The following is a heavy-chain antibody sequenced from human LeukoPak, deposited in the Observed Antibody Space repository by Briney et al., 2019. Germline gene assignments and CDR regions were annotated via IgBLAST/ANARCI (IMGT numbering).Heavy chain of an antibody. Sequence: GASVKVSCKASGYTFTSYDINWVRQATGQGLEWMGWMNPNSGNTGYAQKFQGRVTITRNTSISTAYMELSSLRSEDTAVYYCARGLRYQLLSGKRRYNWFDPWGQGTLVTVSS. CDR1: GYTFTSYD. D-gene: IGHD2-2*01. CDR3: ARGLRYQLLSGKRRYNWFDP. V-gene: IGHV1-8*03. J-gene: IGHJ5*02. CDR2: MNPNSGNT.